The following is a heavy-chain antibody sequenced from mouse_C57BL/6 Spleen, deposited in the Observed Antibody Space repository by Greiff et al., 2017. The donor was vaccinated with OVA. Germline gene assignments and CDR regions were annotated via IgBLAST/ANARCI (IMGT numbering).Heavy chain of an antibody. CDR2: ISSGGSYT. V-gene: IGHV5-6*01. Sequence: EVHLVESGGDLVKPGGSLKLSCAASGFTFSSYGMSWVRQTPDKRLEWVATISSGGSYTYYPDSVKGRFTISRDNAKNTLYLQVSSLKSEDTAMYYCARHEGSSYFDYWGQGTTLTVSS. D-gene: IGHD1-1*01. J-gene: IGHJ2*01. CDR1: GFTFSSYG. CDR3: ARHEGSSYFDY.